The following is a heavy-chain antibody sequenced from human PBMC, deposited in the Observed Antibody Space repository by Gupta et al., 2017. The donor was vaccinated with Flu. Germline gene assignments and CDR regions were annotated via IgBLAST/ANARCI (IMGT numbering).Heavy chain of an antibody. D-gene: IGHD6-13*01. Sequence: RQPLGKGKEWIGEINHSGSTTYKPSLKSRVTISVDTSRIQFSLKLSSVTAEGTAVYYCARGFYGAAANDAFDIWGQGTMVTVSS. V-gene: IGHV4-34*01. J-gene: IGHJ3*02. CDR2: INHSGST. CDR3: ARGFYGAAANDAFDI.